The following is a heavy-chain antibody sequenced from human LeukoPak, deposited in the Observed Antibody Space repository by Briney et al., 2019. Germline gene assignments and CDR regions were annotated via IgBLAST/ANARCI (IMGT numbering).Heavy chain of an antibody. CDR1: GGSISSYY. Sequence: LSLTCTVSGGSISSYYWSWIRQPPGKGLEWVAVISYDGSNKYYADSVKGRFTISRDNSKNTLYLQMNSLRAEDTAVYYCAKPALPSQDAFDIWGQGTMATVSS. CDR2: ISYDGSNK. J-gene: IGHJ3*02. CDR3: AKPALPSQDAFDI. V-gene: IGHV3-30*18. D-gene: IGHD2-2*01.